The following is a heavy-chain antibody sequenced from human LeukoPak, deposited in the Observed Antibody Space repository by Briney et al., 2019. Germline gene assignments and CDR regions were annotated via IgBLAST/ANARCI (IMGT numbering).Heavy chain of an antibody. D-gene: IGHD5-18*01. V-gene: IGHV4-30-2*01. CDR2: IYHSGST. J-gene: IGHJ4*02. CDR3: ARVKVYNYGHGAYFDY. Sequence: SETLSLTCDVSGGSISSGGYSWNWIRQPPGKGLEWIGYIYHSGSTYHNPSLMSRVTISVDRSKNQFSLKLNSVTAADTAVYYCARVKVYNYGHGAYFDYWGQGTLVTVSS. CDR1: GGSISSGGYS.